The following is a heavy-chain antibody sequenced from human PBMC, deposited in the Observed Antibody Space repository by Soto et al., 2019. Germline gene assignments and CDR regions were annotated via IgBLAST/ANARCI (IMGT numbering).Heavy chain of an antibody. CDR3: TWQTTMTPNFAY. D-gene: IGHD4-17*01. Sequence: EVDLVESGGGLVNLGGSLRLSCAASGFKFSDAWMNWVRQAPGKGLEWVGRIKSIAGGGITEYAAPVKGRFSISRDDSKNTIYLQMNSLKIEDTAIYHCTWQTTMTPNFAYWGQGTLVTVSS. V-gene: IGHV3-15*01. CDR2: IKSIAGGGIT. J-gene: IGHJ4*02. CDR1: GFKFSDAW.